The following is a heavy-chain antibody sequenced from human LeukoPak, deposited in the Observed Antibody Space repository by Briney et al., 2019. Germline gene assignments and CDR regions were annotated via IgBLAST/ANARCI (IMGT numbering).Heavy chain of an antibody. Sequence: GGSLTLACAASGFTFSSYAMSWVRHAPGKGLECVSAISGSGGSTYYADSVKGRFTISRGNSKNTLYLQMNSLRAEDTAVYYCARGAEQWPQRYGMDVWGQGTTVTVSS. CDR3: ARGAEQWPQRYGMDV. J-gene: IGHJ6*02. D-gene: IGHD6-19*01. CDR1: GFTFSSYA. CDR2: ISGSGGST. V-gene: IGHV3-23*01.